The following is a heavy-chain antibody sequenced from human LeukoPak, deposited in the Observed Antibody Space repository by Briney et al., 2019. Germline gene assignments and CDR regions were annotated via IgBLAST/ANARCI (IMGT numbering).Heavy chain of an antibody. CDR3: ARDQGVTPHDY. D-gene: IGHD4-23*01. CDR1: GYTFTSYG. Sequence: AAVKVSCKASGYTFTSYGISWVRQAPGQGLEWMGWISAYNGNTNYAQKLQGRGTMTTDTSTSTAYMELRSLRSEDTAVYYCARDQGVTPHDYWGQGTLVTVSS. CDR2: ISAYNGNT. V-gene: IGHV1-18*01. J-gene: IGHJ4*02.